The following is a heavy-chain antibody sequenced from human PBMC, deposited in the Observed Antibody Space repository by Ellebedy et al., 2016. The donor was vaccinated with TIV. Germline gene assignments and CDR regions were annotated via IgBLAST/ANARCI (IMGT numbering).Heavy chain of an antibody. Sequence: GESLKISCAASGFTFSNYWIHWVRQAPGKRLVWLSRINRDGSSANYAASVKGRFSISRDNSKNPLYVQMNRLRAEDPAVYYCARGGREQWLIDYWGQGTLVPVSS. CDR3: ARGGREQWLIDY. D-gene: IGHD6-19*01. V-gene: IGHV3-74*01. CDR1: GFTFSNYW. CDR2: INRDGSSA. J-gene: IGHJ4*02.